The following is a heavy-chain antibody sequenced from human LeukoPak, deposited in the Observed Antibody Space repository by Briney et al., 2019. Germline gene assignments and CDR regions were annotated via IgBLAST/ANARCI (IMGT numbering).Heavy chain of an antibody. V-gene: IGHV1-46*01. CDR2: INPSGGST. Sequence: ASVKVSCKASGYTFTSYYMHWVRQAPGQGLEWMGIINPSGGSTSYAQKFQGRVTMTRDTSTSTVYMELSSLRSEDTAVYYRARDYDSSGYSLQGIILYWGQGTLVTVSS. CDR3: ARDYDSSGYSLQGIILY. D-gene: IGHD3-22*01. J-gene: IGHJ4*02. CDR1: GYTFTSYY.